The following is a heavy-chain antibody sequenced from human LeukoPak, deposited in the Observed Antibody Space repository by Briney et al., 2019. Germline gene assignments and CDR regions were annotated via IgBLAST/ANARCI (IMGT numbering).Heavy chain of an antibody. Sequence: ASVKVSCKASGYTFTSYDINWVRQATGQGLEWMGWMNPNSGNTGYAQKFQGRVTMTRNTSISTAYMELSSLRSEDTAVYYCARDNGGTAMAYYYYYYMDVWGRGTTVTISS. CDR1: GYTFTSYD. D-gene: IGHD5-18*01. J-gene: IGHJ6*03. CDR2: MNPNSGNT. CDR3: ARDNGGTAMAYYYYYYMDV. V-gene: IGHV1-8*01.